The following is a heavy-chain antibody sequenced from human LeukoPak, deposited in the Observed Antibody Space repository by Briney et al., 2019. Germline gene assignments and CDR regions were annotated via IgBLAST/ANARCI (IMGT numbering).Heavy chain of an antibody. J-gene: IGHJ6*03. CDR3: ARVAARNNYYYYYMDV. CDR1: GGSISSCY. D-gene: IGHD6-6*01. CDR2: IYSSGGT. V-gene: IGHV4-59*01. Sequence: PSETLSLTCAVSGGSISSCYCCWLLQPPGEGLQWIGDIYSSGGTTYNPPLKSRVATSLATSTNQFSLKLSSVTAADTAVYYCARVAARNNYYYYYMDVWGKGTAVTVSS.